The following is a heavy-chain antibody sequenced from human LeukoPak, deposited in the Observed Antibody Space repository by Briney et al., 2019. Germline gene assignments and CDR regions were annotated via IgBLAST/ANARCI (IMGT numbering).Heavy chain of an antibody. Sequence: KASETLSLTCTVSGYSISSGYYWGWIRQPPGKGLEWIGSIYHSGSTYYNPSLKSRVTISVDTSKNQFSLKLSSVTAADTAVYYCARGAQLIAVAGTGFDYWGQGTLVTVSS. CDR2: IYHSGST. D-gene: IGHD6-19*01. CDR1: GYSISSGYY. J-gene: IGHJ4*02. CDR3: ARGAQLIAVAGTGFDY. V-gene: IGHV4-38-2*02.